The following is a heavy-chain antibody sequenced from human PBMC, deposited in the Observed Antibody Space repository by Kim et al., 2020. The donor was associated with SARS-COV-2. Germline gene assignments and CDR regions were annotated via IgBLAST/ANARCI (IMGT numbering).Heavy chain of an antibody. V-gene: IGHV3-48*02. CDR1: GFTFSNDR. D-gene: IGHD6-19*01. CDR2: ISANGRTI. CDR3: ARDSGCSGWYGWLDS. Sequence: GGSLRLSCAASGFTFSNDRMNWVRQAPGKGLEWVAGISANGRTIHYADSVKGRFTISRDNDKNTLYLQMNSLRDEDTAVYYCARDSGCSGWYGWLDSWG. J-gene: IGHJ5*01.